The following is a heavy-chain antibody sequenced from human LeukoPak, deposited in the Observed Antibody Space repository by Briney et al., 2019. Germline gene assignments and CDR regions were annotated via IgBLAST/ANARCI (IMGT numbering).Heavy chain of an antibody. V-gene: IGHV1-18*01. Sequence: ASVKVSCKASGYSFYDYGISWVRHAPGQGLEWMGWISAYNGNTHYAQKFQGRVTVTAAISTSTAYMELRSLRSDDTAVYYCARYSSGYRGWFDSWGQGTLVTVSS. D-gene: IGHD3-22*01. CDR3: ARYSSGYRGWFDS. J-gene: IGHJ5*01. CDR1: GYSFYDYG. CDR2: ISAYNGNT.